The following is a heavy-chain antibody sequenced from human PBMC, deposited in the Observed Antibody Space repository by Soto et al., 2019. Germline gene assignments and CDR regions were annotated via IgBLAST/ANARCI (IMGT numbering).Heavy chain of an antibody. CDR3: ARWRFGELLTDHFDY. D-gene: IGHD3-10*01. J-gene: IGHJ4*02. Sequence: GASVKVSCKASGYTFTSYYMHWVRQAPGQGLEWMGIIKPTGGSTTYAQKFQGRVTMTRDTSTSTVYMELSSLTSEDTAVYYCARWRFGELLTDHFDYWGQGTLVTVSS. CDR1: GYTFTSYY. V-gene: IGHV1-46*01. CDR2: IKPTGGST.